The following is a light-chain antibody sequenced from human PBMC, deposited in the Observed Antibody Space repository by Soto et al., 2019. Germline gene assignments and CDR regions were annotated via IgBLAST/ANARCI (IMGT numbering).Light chain of an antibody. V-gene: IGLV2-14*01. CDR3: SSYTSSSTPYVV. J-gene: IGLJ2*01. CDR1: SSDVGGYNY. CDR2: EVS. Sequence: QSALTQPASVSGSPGQSITISCTGTSSDVGGYNYVSWYQQHPGKAPKLMICEVSNRPSGVSNRFSGSKSGNTDSLTISGLQAEDEADYYCSSYTSSSTPYVVFGGGTKLTVL.